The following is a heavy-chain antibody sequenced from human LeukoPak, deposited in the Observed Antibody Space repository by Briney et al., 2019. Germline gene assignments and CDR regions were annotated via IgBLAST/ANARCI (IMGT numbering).Heavy chain of an antibody. CDR3: ARHGRGYYYDSSGFS. Sequence: PSETLSLTCTVSGGSIRSSSYYWGWIRQPPGKGLEWIGSISYSGNTYYHPSLKSRVTMSVDTSKNQFPLKLSSVTAADTVVYYCARHGRGYYYDSSGFSWGQGTLVTISS. V-gene: IGHV4-39*01. CDR2: ISYSGNT. J-gene: IGHJ5*02. D-gene: IGHD3-22*01. CDR1: GGSIRSSSYY.